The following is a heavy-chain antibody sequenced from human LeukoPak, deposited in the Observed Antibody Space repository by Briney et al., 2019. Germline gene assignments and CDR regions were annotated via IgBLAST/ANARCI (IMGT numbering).Heavy chain of an antibody. V-gene: IGHV3-23*01. J-gene: IGHJ4*02. CDR3: AKDSPQSIAARPGHIFYYFDY. CDR1: GFTFSSYA. D-gene: IGHD6-6*01. CDR2: ISGSGGST. Sequence: GGSLRLSCAASGFTFSSYAMSWVRQAPGKGLGWVSAISGSGGSTYYADSVKGRFTISRDNSKNTLYLQMNSLRAEDTAVYYCAKDSPQSIAARPGHIFYYFDYWGQGTLVTVSS.